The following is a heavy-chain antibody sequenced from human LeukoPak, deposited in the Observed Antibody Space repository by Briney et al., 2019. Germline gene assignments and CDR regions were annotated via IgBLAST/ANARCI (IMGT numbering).Heavy chain of an antibody. V-gene: IGHV1-69*13. CDR2: IIPIFGTA. Sequence: ASVKVSCKASGGTFSSYAISWVRQAPGQGLEWMGGIIPIFGTANYAQKFQGRVTITADESTSTAYMELRSLRSDDTAVYYCARRDSSSWAIDYWGQGTLVTVSS. CDR1: GGTFSSYA. D-gene: IGHD6-13*01. CDR3: ARRDSSSWAIDY. J-gene: IGHJ4*02.